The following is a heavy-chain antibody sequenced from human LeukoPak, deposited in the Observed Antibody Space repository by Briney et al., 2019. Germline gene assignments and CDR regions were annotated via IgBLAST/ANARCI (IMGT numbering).Heavy chain of an antibody. J-gene: IGHJ5*02. D-gene: IGHD6-13*01. V-gene: IGHV4-39*07. Sequence: SETLSLTCIVSGGSISSSSYYWGWIRQPPGKGLEWIGSIYYSGSTYYNPSLKSRVTISVDTSKNQFSLKLSSVTAADTAVYYCASCSSEEDWFDPWGQGTLVTVSS. CDR2: IYYSGST. CDR1: GGSISSSSYY. CDR3: ASCSSEEDWFDP.